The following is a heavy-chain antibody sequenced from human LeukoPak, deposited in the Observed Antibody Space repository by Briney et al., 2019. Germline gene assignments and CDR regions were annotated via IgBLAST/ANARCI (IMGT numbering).Heavy chain of an antibody. D-gene: IGHD6-13*01. V-gene: IGHV4-61*02. CDR3: ARDRPGGSSLDY. CDR2: IYTSGST. CDR1: GGSISSGSYY. J-gene: IGHJ4*02. Sequence: SETLSLTCTVSGGSISSGSYYWSWIRQPAGKGLEWIGRIYTSGSTNYNPSLKSRVTISVDTSKNQFSLNLSSVTAADTAVYYCARDRPGGSSLDYWGQGILVTVSS.